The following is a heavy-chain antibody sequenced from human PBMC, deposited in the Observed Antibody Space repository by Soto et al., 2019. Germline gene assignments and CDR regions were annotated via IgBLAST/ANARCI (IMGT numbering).Heavy chain of an antibody. CDR1: GYSFTSYL. CDR2: IYPGDSDT. CDR3: ATYRGRAEHDAFDS. J-gene: IGHJ3*02. Sequence: GESLKISFKGSGYSFTSYLICWVRQMPVKGLEWMGIIYPGDSDTRYSPSFQGQVTISADKSISPAYLQWSSLKASDNAIYYCATYRGRAEHDAFDSLGQGTMFA. D-gene: IGHD1-26*01. V-gene: IGHV5-51*01.